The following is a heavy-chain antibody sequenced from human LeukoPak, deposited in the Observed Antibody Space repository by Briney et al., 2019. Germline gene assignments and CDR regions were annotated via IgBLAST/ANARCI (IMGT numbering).Heavy chain of an antibody. D-gene: IGHD3-22*01. CDR3: AKSSYYDSSSFYREYYFDY. J-gene: IGHJ4*02. CDR1: GFTFSSYA. CDR2: ISYDGSNK. V-gene: IGHV3-30-3*02. Sequence: GGSLRLSCAASGFTFSSYAMHWVRQAPGKGLEWVAVISYDGSNKYYADSVKGRFTISRDNSKNTLYLQMNSLRAGDTAIYYCAKSSYYDSSSFYREYYFDYWGQGTLVPVSS.